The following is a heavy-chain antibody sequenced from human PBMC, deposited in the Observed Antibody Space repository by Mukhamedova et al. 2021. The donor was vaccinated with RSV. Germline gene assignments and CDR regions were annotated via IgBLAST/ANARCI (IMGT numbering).Heavy chain of an antibody. J-gene: IGHJ4*02. D-gene: IGHD6-13*01. CDR3: AKDPRRSAAGTGYYY. V-gene: IGHV3-30-3*02. Sequence: YADSVKGRFTISRDNSKNTLYLQMNSLRAEDTAVYYCAKDPRRSAAGTGYYYWGQGTLVTVSS.